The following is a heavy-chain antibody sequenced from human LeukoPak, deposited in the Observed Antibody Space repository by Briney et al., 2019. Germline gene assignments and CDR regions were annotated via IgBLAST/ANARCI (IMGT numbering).Heavy chain of an antibody. Sequence: SETLSLTCTVSGGSISSSSYYWGWVRQPPGKGLEWIGSIYYSGSTYYNPSLKSRVTISVDPSKNQFSLKLSSVTAADTAVYYCARVAYYYDSSGTKGAFDIWGQGTMVTVSS. CDR2: IYYSGST. D-gene: IGHD3-22*01. CDR1: GGSISSSSYY. V-gene: IGHV4-39*07. J-gene: IGHJ3*02. CDR3: ARVAYYYDSSGTKGAFDI.